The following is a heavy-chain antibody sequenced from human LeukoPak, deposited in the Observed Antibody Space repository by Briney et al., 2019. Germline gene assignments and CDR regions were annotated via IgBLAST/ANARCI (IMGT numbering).Heavy chain of an antibody. CDR1: GFTFSSYW. D-gene: IGHD5-18*01. J-gene: IGHJ4*02. CDR2: INRDGSST. V-gene: IGHV3-74*01. CDR3: ARDPPDDTAMVTYPPEYY. Sequence: GGSLRLSCAASGFTFSSYWMHWVRQAPGKGLVWVSRINRDGSSTSYADSVKGRFTISRDNAKNTLYLQMNSLRAEDTAVYYCARDPPDDTAMVTYPPEYYWGQGTLVTVSS.